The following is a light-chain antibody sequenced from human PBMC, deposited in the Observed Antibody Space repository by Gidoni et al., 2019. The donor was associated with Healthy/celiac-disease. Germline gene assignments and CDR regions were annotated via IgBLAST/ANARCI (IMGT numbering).Light chain of an antibody. CDR3: QSADSSGTSQYV. V-gene: IGLV3-25*02. J-gene: IGLJ1*01. CDR2: KDS. Sequence: SYELTQPPSVSVSPGQTARITCSGDALPKQYAYWYPQRPGQAPVLVLYKDSERPSGIPERFSGSSSGTTVTLTISGVQAEDEADYYCQSADSSGTSQYVFGTGTKVTVL. CDR1: ALPKQY.